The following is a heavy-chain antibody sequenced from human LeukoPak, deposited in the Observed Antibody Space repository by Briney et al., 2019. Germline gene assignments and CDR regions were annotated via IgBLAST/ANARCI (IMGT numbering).Heavy chain of an antibody. V-gene: IGHV3-53*01. CDR1: GFTVSSNY. J-gene: IGHJ4*02. CDR3: ARMGDFWSGYQQEFDY. D-gene: IGHD3-3*01. CDR2: IYSGGST. Sequence: GGSLRLSCAASGFTVSSNYMSWVRQAPGKGLEWVSVIYSGGSTYYADSVKGRFTISRDNSKSTLYIQMNSLKAEDTAVYYCARMGDFWSGYQQEFDYWGQGTLVTVSS.